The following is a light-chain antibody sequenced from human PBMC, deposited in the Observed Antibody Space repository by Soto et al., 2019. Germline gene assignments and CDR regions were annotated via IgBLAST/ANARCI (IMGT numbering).Light chain of an antibody. CDR2: DVS. Sequence: QSVLTQPASVSGSPGQSITISCTGTSSDDGGYNYVSWYQQHPGKAPKLMIYDVSNRPSGVSNRFSGSKSGNTASLTISGLQAEDEADYYCSSYTSSSTLAYVFGTGTKVTVL. CDR3: SSYTSSSTLAYV. J-gene: IGLJ1*01. V-gene: IGLV2-14*01. CDR1: SSDDGGYNY.